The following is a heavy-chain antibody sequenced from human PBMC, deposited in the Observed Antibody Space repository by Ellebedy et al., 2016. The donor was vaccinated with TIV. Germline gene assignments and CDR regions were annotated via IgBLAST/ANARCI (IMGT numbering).Heavy chain of an antibody. CDR3: ARELPSSYYFDY. V-gene: IGHV1-46*01. CDR2: IVPSGGST. Sequence: ASVKVSCXASGYTFTNYYIHWLRQAPGQGLEWMGIIVPSGGSTNFAPKFQDRVTMTRDTSTSTVYMELSSLRSEDTAVFYCARELPSSYYFDYWGQGTLVTASS. J-gene: IGHJ4*02. CDR1: GYTFTNYY.